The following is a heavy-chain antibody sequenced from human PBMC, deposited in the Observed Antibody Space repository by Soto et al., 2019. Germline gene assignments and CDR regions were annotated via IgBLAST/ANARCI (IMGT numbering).Heavy chain of an antibody. CDR1: GGTFSSYA. Sequence: QVQLVQSGAEVKKPGSSVKVSCKASGGTFSSYAISWVRQAPGQGLEWMGGIIPIFGTANYAQKFQGRVTITADESTSTAYMELSSLRSEDTAVYYCARVREGYCSGGSCYPYCIDVWGQGTTVTVSS. J-gene: IGHJ6*02. CDR3: ARVREGYCSGGSCYPYCIDV. D-gene: IGHD2-15*01. CDR2: IIPIFGTA. V-gene: IGHV1-69*01.